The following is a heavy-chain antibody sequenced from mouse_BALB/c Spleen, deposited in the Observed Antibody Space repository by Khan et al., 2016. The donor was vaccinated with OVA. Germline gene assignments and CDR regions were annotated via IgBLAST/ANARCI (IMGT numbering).Heavy chain of an antibody. CDR2: ISDNDRYI. D-gene: IGHD2-13*01. J-gene: IGHJ3*01. V-gene: IGHV5-4*02. Sequence: EVELVESGGGLVKPGGSLKLSCAASGFTFSDYYMYWVRQIPEKRLEWVATISDNDRYIYYSDNVKGRFTISRDNAKNNLYLQMSSLKAEDTAMYYCTRGFYGDPFAYWGHGTLVTVS. CDR1: GFTFSDYY. CDR3: TRGFYGDPFAY.